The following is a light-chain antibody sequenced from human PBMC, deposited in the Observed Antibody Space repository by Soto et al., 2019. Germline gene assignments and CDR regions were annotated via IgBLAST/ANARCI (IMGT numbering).Light chain of an antibody. Sequence: SYELTQPPSVSVAPGKTARITCGGNNIGSKSVHWYQQKPGQAPVLVIYYDSDRPSGIPERFSGSNSGNAATLTIRRVEAGDVADYYCQVWDSRSDQPVCGGGTTLTVL. J-gene: IGLJ2*01. CDR3: QVWDSRSDQPV. CDR2: YDS. V-gene: IGLV3-21*04. CDR1: NIGSKS.